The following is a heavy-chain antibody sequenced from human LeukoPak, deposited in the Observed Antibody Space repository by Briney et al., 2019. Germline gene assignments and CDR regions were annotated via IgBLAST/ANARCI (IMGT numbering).Heavy chain of an antibody. CDR3: ARVSAVTTFDDY. CDR2: ISSSSSYI. CDR1: GFIISKNW. J-gene: IGHJ4*02. Sequence: PGGSLRLSCAASGFIISKNWMTWVRQAPGKGLEWVSSISSSSSYIYYADSVKGRFTISRDNAKNSLYLQMNSLRAEDTAVYYCARVSAVTTFDDYWGQGTLVTV. D-gene: IGHD4-17*01. V-gene: IGHV3-21*01.